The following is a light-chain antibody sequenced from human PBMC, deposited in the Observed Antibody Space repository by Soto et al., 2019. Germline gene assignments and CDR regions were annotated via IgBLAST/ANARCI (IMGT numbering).Light chain of an antibody. CDR3: QQYGSSLFT. Sequence: EIVLTQSPGTLSLSPGERATLSCRASQSVSSSYLACYQQKPGQAHRLLIYGASSRATGIPDRFSGSGSGTDFTLTISSLEHEDFAVYYCQQYGSSLFTFGPGTKVDIK. V-gene: IGKV3-20*01. CDR2: GAS. J-gene: IGKJ3*01. CDR1: QSVSSSY.